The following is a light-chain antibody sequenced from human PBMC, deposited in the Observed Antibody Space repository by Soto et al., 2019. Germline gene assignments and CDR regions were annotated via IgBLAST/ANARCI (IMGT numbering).Light chain of an antibody. CDR3: QQSFNLRRT. CDR2: ASS. J-gene: IGKJ1*01. V-gene: IGKV1-39*01. Sequence: IQMTQSPYSLSASVGDRITITCRASQTIGTYLNWYQQVPGKAPKLLIYASSSLQTGVPSRFSGSGSGTHFTLIIISLQPEEFGTYYCQQSFNLRRTFGTGTRVET. CDR1: QTIGTY.